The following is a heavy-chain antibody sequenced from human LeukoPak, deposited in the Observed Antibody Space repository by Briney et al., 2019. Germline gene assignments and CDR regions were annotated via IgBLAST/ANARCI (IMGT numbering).Heavy chain of an antibody. D-gene: IGHD2/OR15-2a*01. CDR3: ERDLSGPFDY. V-gene: IGHV4-31*03. J-gene: IGHJ4*02. CDR2: IYYSGST. Sequence: SQTLSLTCTVSGGSISSGGYYWSWIRQHPGKGLEWIGYIYYSGSTYYNPSLKSRVTISVDTSKNQFSLKLSSVTAADTAVYYCERDLSGPFDYWGQGTLVTVSS. CDR1: GGSISSGGYY.